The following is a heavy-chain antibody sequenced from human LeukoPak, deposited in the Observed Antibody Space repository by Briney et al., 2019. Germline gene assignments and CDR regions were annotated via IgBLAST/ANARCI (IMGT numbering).Heavy chain of an antibody. CDR1: GDPINNYS. CDR2: IYYSGGT. D-gene: IGHD3-10*01. J-gene: IGHJ5*02. Sequence: LETLSLTCTVSGDPINNYSWGWFRQSPGKGLEYIGYIYYSGGTDYNPSLKSRVTMSVDTSKNQFSLKMTSVTAADTAVYYCARGLSIRDWYRGVGWFDPWGQGTLVTVSS. V-gene: IGHV4-59*01. CDR3: ARGLSIRDWYRGVGWFDP.